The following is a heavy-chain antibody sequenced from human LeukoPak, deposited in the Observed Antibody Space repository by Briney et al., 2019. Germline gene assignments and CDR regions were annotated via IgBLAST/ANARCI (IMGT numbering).Heavy chain of an antibody. D-gene: IGHD6-25*01. CDR1: GGSISSYY. V-gene: IGHV4-59*01. J-gene: IGHJ5*02. CDR2: IYYSGST. CDR3: ARRDSGHGWFDP. Sequence: SETLSLTCTVSGGSISSYYWSWIRQPPGKGLEWIGYIYYSGSTNYNPSLKSRVTISVDTSKNQFSLKLSSVTAADTAVYYCARRDSGHGWFDPWGQGTLVTVSS.